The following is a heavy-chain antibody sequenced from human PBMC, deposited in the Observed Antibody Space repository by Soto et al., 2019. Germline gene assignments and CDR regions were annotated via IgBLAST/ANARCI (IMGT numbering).Heavy chain of an antibody. D-gene: IGHD3-10*01. Sequence: EVQVVESGGGLVKPGGSLRLSCVASGFSFTRFSMHWVRQAPGKGLEWVSSIGTGGSYIYYSEPVKGRFTTSRDNAENSLFLQMNSLRAEDTAMYLCGRALRQAVRLEDFDIWGLGTRVIVAS. CDR2: IGTGGSYI. CDR1: GFSFTRFS. CDR3: GRALRQAVRLEDFDI. J-gene: IGHJ3*02. V-gene: IGHV3-21*01.